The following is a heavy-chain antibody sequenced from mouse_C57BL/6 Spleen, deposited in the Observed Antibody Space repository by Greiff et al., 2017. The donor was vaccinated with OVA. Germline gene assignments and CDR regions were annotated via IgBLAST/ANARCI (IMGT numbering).Heavy chain of an antibody. V-gene: IGHV5-9*01. D-gene: IGHD1-1*01. CDR1: GFTFSSYT. CDR3: ARHSLRTTVVDWYFDV. J-gene: IGHJ1*03. CDR2: ISGGGGNT. Sequence: GKLMESGGGLVKPGGSLKLSCAASGFTFSSYTMSWVRQTPEKRLEWVATISGGGGNTYYPDSVKGRFTISRDNAKNTLYLQMSSLRSEDTALYYCARHSLRTTVVDWYFDVWGTGTTVTVSS.